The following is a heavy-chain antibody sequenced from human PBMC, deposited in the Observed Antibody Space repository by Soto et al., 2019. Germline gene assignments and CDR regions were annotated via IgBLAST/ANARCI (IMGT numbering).Heavy chain of an antibody. CDR1: GDSITSGSYS. CDR2: IHVTGYT. Sequence: QLQLRESGSRLVQPSQTLTLICSVSGDSITSGSYSWSWIRQAPGKGLEWIGNIHVTGYTSFSPFLRRRLTISVDTSQNQFSLSLNSVTAADTAVYYCARGGALRTYGHVPIAFWGQGTLVTVSS. J-gene: IGHJ4*02. V-gene: IGHV4-30-2*01. CDR3: ARGGALRTYGHVPIAF. D-gene: IGHD2-21*01.